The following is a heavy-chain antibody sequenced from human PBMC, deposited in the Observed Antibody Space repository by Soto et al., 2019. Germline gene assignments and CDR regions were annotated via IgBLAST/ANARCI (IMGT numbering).Heavy chain of an antibody. CDR3: AKDHEWALRGIS. V-gene: IGHV3-23*01. CDR2: ISGDGGGT. J-gene: IGHJ5*02. D-gene: IGHD1-26*01. CDR1: GFIFKDYA. Sequence: GGSLRLSCAASGFIFKDYAMTWVRQGPGKGPEWVSSISGDGGGTYFADSVKGRFAISRDNSKNTLYLQMNSLRPEDTAVYYCAKDHEWALRGISWGQGTRVTVSS.